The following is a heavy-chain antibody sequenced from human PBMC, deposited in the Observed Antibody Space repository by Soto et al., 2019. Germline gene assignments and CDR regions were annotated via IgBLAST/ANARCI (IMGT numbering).Heavy chain of an antibody. CDR3: TRASSLDFDF. CDR2: IRRNAYGGTT. D-gene: IGHD3-16*01. Sequence: PLRLSCTTSGFRFGDYALSWVRQAPGKGLEWVGFIRRNAYGGTTDYAASVKGRFTISRDDSKSIAYLQMNSLRTEDTALYYCTRASSLDFDFWGQGTLVTVSS. CDR1: GFRFGDYA. J-gene: IGHJ4*02. V-gene: IGHV3-49*04.